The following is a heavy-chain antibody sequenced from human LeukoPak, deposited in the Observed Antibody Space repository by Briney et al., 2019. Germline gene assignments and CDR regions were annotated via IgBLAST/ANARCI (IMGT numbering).Heavy chain of an antibody. CDR3: ARVTFWSGYSLFDY. Sequence: PSETLSITCTVSGGSISSYYWSWIRQPPGKGLEWIGYIYYSGSTNYNPSLKSRVTISVDTSKNQFSLKLSSVTAADTAVYYCARVTFWSGYSLFDYWGQGTLVTVSS. J-gene: IGHJ4*02. D-gene: IGHD3-3*01. CDR2: IYYSGST. V-gene: IGHV4-59*01. CDR1: GGSISSYY.